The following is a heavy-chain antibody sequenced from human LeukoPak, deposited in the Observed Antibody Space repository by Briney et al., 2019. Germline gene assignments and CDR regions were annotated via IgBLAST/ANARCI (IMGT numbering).Heavy chain of an antibody. Sequence: SETLSLTCTVSGGSISSYYWSWIRQPPGKGLEWIGYIYYSGSTNYNPSLKSRVTISVRTSKNQFSLKLRSVTAADTAVYYCARVTGYTIEDYFDYWGQGTLVTVSS. D-gene: IGHD3-9*01. J-gene: IGHJ4*02. V-gene: IGHV4-59*01. CDR3: ARVTGYTIEDYFDY. CDR2: IYYSGST. CDR1: GGSISSYY.